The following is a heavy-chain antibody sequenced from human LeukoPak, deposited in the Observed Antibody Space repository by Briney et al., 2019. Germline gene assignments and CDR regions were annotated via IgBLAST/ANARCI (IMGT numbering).Heavy chain of an antibody. CDR2: IYYSGST. J-gene: IGHJ5*02. Sequence: TGGSLRLSCAASGFTFSDYYMSWIRQPPGKGLEWIGYIYYSGSTNYNPSLKSRVTISVDTSKNQFSLKLSSVTAADTAVYYCAIREYQGGWFDPWGQGTLVTVSS. CDR1: GFTFSDYY. D-gene: IGHD2-2*01. CDR3: AIREYQGGWFDP. V-gene: IGHV4-59*01.